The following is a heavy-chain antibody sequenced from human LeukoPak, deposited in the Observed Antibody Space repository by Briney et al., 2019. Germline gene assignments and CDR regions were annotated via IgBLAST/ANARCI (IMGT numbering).Heavy chain of an antibody. V-gene: IGHV3-66*01. D-gene: IGHD2-8*01. Sequence: GGSLRLSCAASGFTVSSNYMSWVRQAPGKGLEWVSVIYSGGSTYYADSVRGRFTISRDNSKNTLYLQMNSLRAEDTAVYYCARESYCSNGVCYRTYYFDYWGQGTLVTVSS. J-gene: IGHJ4*02. CDR3: ARESYCSNGVCYRTYYFDY. CDR2: IYSGGST. CDR1: GFTVSSNY.